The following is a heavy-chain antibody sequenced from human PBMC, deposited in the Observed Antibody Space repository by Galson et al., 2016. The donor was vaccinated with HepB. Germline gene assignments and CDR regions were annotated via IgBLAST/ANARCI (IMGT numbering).Heavy chain of an antibody. CDR1: DFTVNSHY. CDR3: ARASISHFDF. J-gene: IGHJ4*02. Sequence: SLRLSCAASDFTVNSHYLTWVRQAPGKGLEWVSIIFSGGSTFYADSVKGRFTIPRDDSKNTLYLQMDSLIDEDTAVYFCARASISHFDFWGQGILVTVSS. CDR2: IFSGGST. V-gene: IGHV3-53*01. D-gene: IGHD3-9*01.